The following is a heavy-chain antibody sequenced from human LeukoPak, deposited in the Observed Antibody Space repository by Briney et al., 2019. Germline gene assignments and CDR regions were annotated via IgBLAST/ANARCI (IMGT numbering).Heavy chain of an antibody. Sequence: PGGSLRLSCAASGFIFSSYAMSWVRQAPGKELEWVSGISGTGGSTYYADSVKGRFTISRDNSKNTLYLQMNSLRAEDTAVYYCAAAGYYYDSSGGYYFDYWGQGTLVTVSS. J-gene: IGHJ4*02. CDR2: ISGTGGST. CDR1: GFIFSSYA. CDR3: AAAGYYYDSSGGYYFDY. V-gene: IGHV3-23*01. D-gene: IGHD3-22*01.